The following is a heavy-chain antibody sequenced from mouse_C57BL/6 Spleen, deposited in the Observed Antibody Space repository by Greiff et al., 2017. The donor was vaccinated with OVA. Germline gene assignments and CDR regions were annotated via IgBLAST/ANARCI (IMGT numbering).Heavy chain of an antibody. V-gene: IGHV1-82*01. CDR1: GYAFSSSW. J-gene: IGHJ2*01. CDR2: IYPGDGDT. CDR3: AKWTHNASDY. D-gene: IGHD1-3*01. Sequence: QVQLQQSGPELVKPGASVKISCKASGYAFSSSWMNWVKQRPGKGLEWIGRIYPGDGDTNYNGKFKGKATLTADKSSSTAYMQLSSLTSVDSAVYFCAKWTHNASDYWGQGTTLTVSS.